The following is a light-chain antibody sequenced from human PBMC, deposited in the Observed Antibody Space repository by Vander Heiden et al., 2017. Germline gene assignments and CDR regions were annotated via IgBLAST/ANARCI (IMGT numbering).Light chain of an antibody. J-gene: IGKJ1*01. V-gene: IGKV1-39*01. CDR1: QSISSY. CDR2: AAS. CDR3: QQSYSTPWT. Sequence: DVQFTQSPSSLSASVRDRVTITCRASQSISSYLNWYQQKPGKAPKLLIYAASSLQSGVPSRFSGSGSGTDFTLTISSLQPEDFATYYCQQSYSTPWTFGQGTKVEIK.